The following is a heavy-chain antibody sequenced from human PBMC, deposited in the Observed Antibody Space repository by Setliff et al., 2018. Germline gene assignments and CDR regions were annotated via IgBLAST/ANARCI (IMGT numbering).Heavy chain of an antibody. CDR3: ARESRSRFGDVLDILAS. D-gene: IGHD3-10*01. J-gene: IGHJ4*02. V-gene: IGHV4-30-4*08. Sequence: SETLSLTCSLSGATIGGNNYYYWAWIRQPPGKGLEWIGHVYYNGATHYSPSFTSRINISVDLSRNRFSLRLSSVTAADTAVYYCARESRSRFGDVLDILASWGQGTLVTVSS. CDR2: VYYNGAT. CDR1: GATIGGNNYYY.